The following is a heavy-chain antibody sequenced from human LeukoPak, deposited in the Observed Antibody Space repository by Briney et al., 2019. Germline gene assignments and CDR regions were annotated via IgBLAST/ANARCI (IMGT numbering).Heavy chain of an antibody. D-gene: IGHD6-19*01. CDR1: GFTLSSYN. V-gene: IGHV3-21*01. CDR2: ISSSSSYI. Sequence: PGGSLRLSCAASGFTLSSYNMKWGRQAPGKGLEWGSSISSSSSYIYYADSVKGRFTISRDNAKNSLYLQMNSLRAEDTAVYYCARSIAVAGPGDDAFDIWGQGTMVTVSS. J-gene: IGHJ3*02. CDR3: ARSIAVAGPGDDAFDI.